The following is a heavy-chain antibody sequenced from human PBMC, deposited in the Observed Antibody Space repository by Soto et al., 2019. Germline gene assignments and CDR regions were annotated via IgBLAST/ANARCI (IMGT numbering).Heavy chain of an antibody. J-gene: IGHJ4*02. V-gene: IGHV1-24*01. Sequence: ASVKVSCKVSGYTLTELSMHWVRQAPGKGLEWMGGFDPEDGETIYAQKFQGRVTMTEDISTDTAYMELSSLRSEDTAVYYCATRTHYYDSSGFDYWGQGTLVTVSS. D-gene: IGHD3-22*01. CDR3: ATRTHYYDSSGFDY. CDR2: FDPEDGET. CDR1: GYTLTELS.